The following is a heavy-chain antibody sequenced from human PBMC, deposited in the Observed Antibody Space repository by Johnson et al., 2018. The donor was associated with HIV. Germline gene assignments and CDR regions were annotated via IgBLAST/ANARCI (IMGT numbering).Heavy chain of an antibody. CDR2: IKQDGSET. Sequence: EQLVESGGGLVQPGGSLRLSCAASGFPFHTYWMSWVRQGPGKGLEWVASIKQDGSETSYVDSVKGRFIISRDNAKNSLYLQRNSLRAEDTALYYCAKGGVGAVAGIDWGWGQGTMVTVSS. V-gene: IGHV3-7*03. J-gene: IGHJ3*01. CDR1: GFPFHTYW. D-gene: IGHD6-19*01. CDR3: AKGGVGAVAGIDWG.